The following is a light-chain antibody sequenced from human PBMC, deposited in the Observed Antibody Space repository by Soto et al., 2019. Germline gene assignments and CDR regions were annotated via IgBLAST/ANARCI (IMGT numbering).Light chain of an antibody. CDR1: SSDVGSYNL. CDR2: EGS. CDR3: CSYAGSSTFV. Sequence: QSALTQPASVSGSPGQSITISCTGTSSDVGSYNLVSWYQQHPGKAPKVMIYEGSKRPSGVSNRFSGSKSGNTASLTISGLQAEDEADYYCCSYAGSSTFVFGGGTKVTVL. V-gene: IGLV2-23*03. J-gene: IGLJ3*02.